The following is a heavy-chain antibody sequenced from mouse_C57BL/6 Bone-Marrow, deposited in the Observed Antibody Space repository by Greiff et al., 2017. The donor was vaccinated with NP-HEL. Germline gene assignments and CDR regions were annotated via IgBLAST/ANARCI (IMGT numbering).Heavy chain of an antibody. D-gene: IGHD1-1*01. Sequence: EVQLQQSGPELVKPGASVKISCKASGYTFTDYYMNWVKQSHGKSLEWIGDINPNNGGTSYNQKFKGKATLTVDKSSSTAYMELRSLTSEDSAVYYCARGRYGSSPFGCWGQGTTLTVSS. J-gene: IGHJ2*01. CDR1: GYTFTDYY. V-gene: IGHV1-26*01. CDR2: INPNNGGT. CDR3: ARGRYGSSPFGC.